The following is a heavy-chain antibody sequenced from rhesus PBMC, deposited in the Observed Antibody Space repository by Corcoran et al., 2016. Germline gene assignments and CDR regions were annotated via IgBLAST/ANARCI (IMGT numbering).Heavy chain of an antibody. V-gene: IGHV4-173*01. CDR1: GGSISRNY. CDR3: ASHMIRITMIVEY. D-gene: IGHD3-28*01. Sequence: QLQLQESGPGLVKPSETLSLTCAVSGGSISRNYWRWICQPSGKGLAWMGRTSGSGGRTEHTPPLKSRVTISTDTSKNQFSLKLSSVTAADTAVYYCASHMIRITMIVEYWGQGVLVTVSS. J-gene: IGHJ4*01. CDR2: TSGSGGRT.